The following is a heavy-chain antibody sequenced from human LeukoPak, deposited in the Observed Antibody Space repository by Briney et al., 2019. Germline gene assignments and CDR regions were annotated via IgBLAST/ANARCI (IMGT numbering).Heavy chain of an antibody. CDR3: ARGDCGGDCSAFDY. Sequence: SETLSLTCTVSGGSISSYYWSWIRQPPGKGLEWIGYIYYSGSTNYNPSLKSRVTISVDTSKNQFSLKLSSVTAADTAVYYCARGDCGGDCSAFDYWGLGTLVTVSS. V-gene: IGHV4-59*01. J-gene: IGHJ4*02. D-gene: IGHD2-21*02. CDR1: GGSISSYY. CDR2: IYYSGST.